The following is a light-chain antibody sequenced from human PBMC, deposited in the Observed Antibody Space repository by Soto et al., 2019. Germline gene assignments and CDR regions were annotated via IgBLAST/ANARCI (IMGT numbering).Light chain of an antibody. CDR1: SSDVGGYDY. Sequence: QSALTQPASVSGSPGQSITISCTGTSSDVGGYDYVSWYQQDPGKAPKLIIYDVTNRPSGVSNRFSGSKSGNTASLTITGLPPEDEADYYCCSSTASSTVLFGGGTKLTVL. J-gene: IGLJ2*01. CDR2: DVT. CDR3: CSSTASSTVL. V-gene: IGLV2-14*01.